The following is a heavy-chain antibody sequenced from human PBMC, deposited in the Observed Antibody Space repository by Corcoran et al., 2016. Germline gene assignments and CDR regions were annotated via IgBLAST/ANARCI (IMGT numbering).Heavy chain of an antibody. Sequence: QVQLVQSGAEVKKPGASVKVSCKASGYTFTGYYMHWVRQAPGQGLEWMGWINPNSGGTNYAQKFQGRVTMTRDTSISTAYMELSRLRSDDTAVYYCARGKNFRSRDGSDYGMDVWGQGTTVTVSS. V-gene: IGHV1-2*02. CDR1: GYTFTGYY. J-gene: IGHJ6*02. CDR2: INPNSGGT. CDR3: ARGKNFRSRDGSDYGMDV. D-gene: IGHD2-2*01.